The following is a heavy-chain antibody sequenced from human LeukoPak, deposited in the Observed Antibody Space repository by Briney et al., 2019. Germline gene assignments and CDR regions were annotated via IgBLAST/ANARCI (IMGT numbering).Heavy chain of an antibody. Sequence: GGSLRLSCEVFGFIFRNHWMDWVRQAPGRGLEWVANINQDGSEKYFVDSVRGRFTIFRDNAKNTLYLQMNSLRAEDTAVYYCSRALEVWGKGTTVTVSS. CDR1: GFIFRNHW. CDR3: SRALEV. J-gene: IGHJ6*04. V-gene: IGHV3-7*01. CDR2: INQDGSEK.